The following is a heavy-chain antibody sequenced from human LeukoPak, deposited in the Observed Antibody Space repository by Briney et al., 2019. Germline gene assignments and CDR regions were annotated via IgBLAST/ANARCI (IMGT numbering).Heavy chain of an antibody. V-gene: IGHV4-38-2*02. CDR1: GYSISSGYY. D-gene: IGHD3-10*01. CDR2: IYHSGST. Sequence: SETLSLTCTVSGYSISSGYYWGWIRQPPGKGLEWIGSIYHSGSTNYNPSLKSRVTISVDTSKNQFSLKLSSVTAADTAVYYCARYGSGSYYRTFDYWGQGTLVTVSS. J-gene: IGHJ4*02. CDR3: ARYGSGSYYRTFDY.